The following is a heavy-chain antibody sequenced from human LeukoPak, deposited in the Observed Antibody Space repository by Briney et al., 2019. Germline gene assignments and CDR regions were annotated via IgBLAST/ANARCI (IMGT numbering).Heavy chain of an antibody. CDR2: ISSRGSTI. J-gene: IGHJ3*02. V-gene: IGHV3-48*03. CDR1: GFTFSSYE. CDR3: ARGGGDYEDPFDI. D-gene: IGHD4-17*01. Sequence: GGSLRLSCAASGFTFSSYEMNWVRQAPGKGLEWVSYISSRGSTIYYADSVKGRFTISRDNAKNSLYLQMNSLRAEDTAVYYCARGGGDYEDPFDIWGQGTMVTVSS.